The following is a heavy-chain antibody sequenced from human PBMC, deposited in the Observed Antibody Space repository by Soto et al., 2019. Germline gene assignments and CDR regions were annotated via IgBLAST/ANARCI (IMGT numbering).Heavy chain of an antibody. V-gene: IGHV3-21*04. J-gene: IGHJ5*02. Sequence: GGSLRLSCAASGFLFNSYGMNWVRLSPGRGLEWISSISSTSTYIEYADSVKGRFIISRDNAENSLYLQMNSLKTEDTAVYYCASPPVPWGQGTLVTVSS. CDR1: GFLFNSYG. CDR3: ASPPVP. CDR2: ISSTSTYI.